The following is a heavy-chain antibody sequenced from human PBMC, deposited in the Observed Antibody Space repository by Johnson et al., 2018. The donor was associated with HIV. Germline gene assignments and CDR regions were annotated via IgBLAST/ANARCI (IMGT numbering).Heavy chain of an antibody. Sequence: QLVESGGGLAKPAWSPRLSCAASQFTFSSYDMNCVRQAPGNGLELVGQVNPNGGSTYLIDSGEDRFNIDTLHLQMNSLRAEDTAVYYCAREVDAFDMWGQGTLVTVSS. V-gene: IGHV3-25*04. CDR1: QFTFSSYD. CDR3: AREVDAFDM. CDR2: VNPNGGST. J-gene: IGHJ3*02.